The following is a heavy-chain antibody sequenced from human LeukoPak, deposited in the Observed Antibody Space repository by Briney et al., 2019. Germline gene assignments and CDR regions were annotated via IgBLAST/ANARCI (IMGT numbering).Heavy chain of an antibody. D-gene: IGHD5-18*01. CDR1: GYTFTSYD. CDR2: MNPNSGNT. Sequence: ASVKVPCKASGYTFTSYDINWVRQATGQGLEWMGWMNPNSGNTGYAQKFQGRVTMTRNTSISTAYMELSSLRSEDTAVYYCARGGGYSYGYDYYYYYMDVWGKGTTVTVSS. V-gene: IGHV1-8*01. CDR3: ARGGGYSYGYDYYYYYMDV. J-gene: IGHJ6*03.